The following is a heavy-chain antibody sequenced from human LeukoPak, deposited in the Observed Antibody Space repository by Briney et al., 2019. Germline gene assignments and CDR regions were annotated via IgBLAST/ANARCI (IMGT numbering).Heavy chain of an antibody. CDR2: IYSGGST. CDR1: GFTVSSNY. CDR3: ARLISGSYAGD. J-gene: IGHJ4*02. Sequence: GGSLRLSCAASGFTVSSNYMSWVRQAPGKGLEWVSVIYSGGSTYYADSVKGRFTISRDNSKNTLYLQMNSLRAEDTALYYCARLISGSYAGDWGQGTLVTVSS. D-gene: IGHD1-26*01. V-gene: IGHV3-53*01.